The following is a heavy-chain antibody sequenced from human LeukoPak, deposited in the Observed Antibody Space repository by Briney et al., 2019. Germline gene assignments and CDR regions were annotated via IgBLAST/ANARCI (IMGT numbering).Heavy chain of an antibody. CDR2: ISRSSSTI. Sequence: GGSLRLSCAASGFTFSRYSMNWVRQAPGKGLEWVSYISRSSSTIYYADSVKGRFTISRDNAKKSVYLQMNSLRVEDTAVYYCARNSLVGTSIPFIDYWGQGTLVTVSS. J-gene: IGHJ4*02. CDR1: GFTFSRYS. V-gene: IGHV3-48*04. D-gene: IGHD1-26*01. CDR3: ARNSLVGTSIPFIDY.